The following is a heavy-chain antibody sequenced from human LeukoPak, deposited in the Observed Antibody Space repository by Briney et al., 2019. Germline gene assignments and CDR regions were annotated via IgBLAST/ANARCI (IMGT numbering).Heavy chain of an antibody. CDR2: IYYSGST. CDR1: GGSISSSSYY. V-gene: IGHV4-39*01. CDR3: ARQAVAGTSWFDP. J-gene: IGHJ5*02. D-gene: IGHD6-19*01. Sequence: SETLSLTCTVSGGSISSSSYYWGWIRQPPGKGLEWIGSIYYSGSTYYNPSLKSRGTISVDTSKNQFSLKLSSVTAADTAVYYCARQAVAGTSWFDPWGQGTLVTVSS.